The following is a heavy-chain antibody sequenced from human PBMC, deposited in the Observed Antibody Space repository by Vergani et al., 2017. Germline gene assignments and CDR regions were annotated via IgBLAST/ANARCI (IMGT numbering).Heavy chain of an antibody. J-gene: IGHJ5*02. V-gene: IGHV4-61*02. CDR1: GGSINTGAYY. CDR3: ARDIGSGSYYSPNWFDP. D-gene: IGHD3-10*01. CDR2: VYTSGMT. Sequence: QVQLQESGPRLVRPSQTLSLTCTVSGGSINTGAYYWSWIRQPAGKGLEWIGRVYTSGMTNYNPSLKSRVTILVDRSKSQLSLKLTSVTAGDTAVYYCARDIGSGSYYSPNWFDPWGQGTLVTVSS.